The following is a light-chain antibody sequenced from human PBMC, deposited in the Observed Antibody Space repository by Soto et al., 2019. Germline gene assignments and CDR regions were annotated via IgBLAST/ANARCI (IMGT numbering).Light chain of an antibody. V-gene: IGKV1-39*01. CDR3: QQGYTSRWT. CDR1: QDIRSY. J-gene: IGKJ1*01. Sequence: DIQMTQSPSSLSASVGDRVTITCRAGQDIRSYLNWYQQKPGKAPQLLIYATSFLQIGVPSRFSASGSGTDFSLVITDLQLEDSATYYCQQGYTSRWTSGQVTKVEI. CDR2: ATS.